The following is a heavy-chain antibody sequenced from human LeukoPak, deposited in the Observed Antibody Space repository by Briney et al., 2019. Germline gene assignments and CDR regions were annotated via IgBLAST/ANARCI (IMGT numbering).Heavy chain of an antibody. Sequence: SETLSLTCTVSGGSITGSYWTWIRQSPGKGLEWIGCIYYSGTTNYNPSLRSRVTISVDTSNKQFSLKLRSVTAADTAVYYCARSKVTYYYDAGGYYYFDYWGQGALVTVSS. V-gene: IGHV4-59*01. CDR2: IYYSGTT. CDR3: ARSKVTYYYDAGGYYYFDY. CDR1: GGSITGSY. D-gene: IGHD3-22*01. J-gene: IGHJ4*02.